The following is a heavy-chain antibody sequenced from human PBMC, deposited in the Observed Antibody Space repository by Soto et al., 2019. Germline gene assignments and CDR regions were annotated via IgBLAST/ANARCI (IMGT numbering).Heavy chain of an antibody. CDR1: GFTFSDYS. Sequence: GGSLRLSCVVSGFTFSDYSMVWVRQAPGKGLEWVSAISGSGGSTYYADSVKGRFTISRDNSKNTLYLQMNSLRAEDTAVYYCAKRTVGWYFDLWGRGTLVTVSS. CDR3: AKRTVGWYFDL. CDR2: ISGSGGST. D-gene: IGHD4-17*01. V-gene: IGHV3-23*01. J-gene: IGHJ2*01.